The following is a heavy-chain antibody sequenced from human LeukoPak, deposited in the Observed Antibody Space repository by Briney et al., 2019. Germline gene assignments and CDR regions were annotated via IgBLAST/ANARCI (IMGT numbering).Heavy chain of an antibody. D-gene: IGHD3-10*01. CDR3: AKEARGELSCFWY. Sequence: GGSLRLSCAASGFTFSSYGMHWVRQAPGKGLEWVAVISYDGSNKYYADSVKGRFTISRDNSKNTLYPQMNSLRAEDTAVYYCAKEARGELSCFWYWGQGTLVTVSS. J-gene: IGHJ4*02. CDR2: ISYDGSNK. CDR1: GFTFSSYG. V-gene: IGHV3-30*18.